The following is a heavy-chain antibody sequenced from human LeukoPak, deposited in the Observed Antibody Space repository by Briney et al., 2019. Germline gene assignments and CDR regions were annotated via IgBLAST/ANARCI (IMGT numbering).Heavy chain of an antibody. J-gene: IGHJ5*02. CDR1: GYTFTGNY. V-gene: IGHV1-2*02. D-gene: IGHD3-10*01. Sequence: ASVKVSCKTSGYTFTGNYMHWVRQAPGQGLEWMGWINPNNGVTDFAQKFQGGVTMTSDTSISTAYMELSGLRSDDTAIYYCARDYGSGSYDWFDPWGQGTLVTVAS. CDR2: INPNNGVT. CDR3: ARDYGSGSYDWFDP.